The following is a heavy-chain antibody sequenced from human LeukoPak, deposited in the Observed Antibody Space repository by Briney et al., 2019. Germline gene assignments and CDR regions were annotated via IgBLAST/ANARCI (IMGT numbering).Heavy chain of an antibody. D-gene: IGHD5-18*01. V-gene: IGHV4-30-2*01. CDR3: ARDLDSYDAFDI. J-gene: IGHJ3*02. Sequence: SETLSLTCAVSGGSISSGGYSWSWIRQPPGKGLEWIGYIYHSGSTYYNPSLKSRVTISVDRSKNQFSLKLSSVTAADTAVYYCARDLDSYDAFDIWGQGTMVTVSS. CDR1: GGSISSGGYS. CDR2: IYHSGST.